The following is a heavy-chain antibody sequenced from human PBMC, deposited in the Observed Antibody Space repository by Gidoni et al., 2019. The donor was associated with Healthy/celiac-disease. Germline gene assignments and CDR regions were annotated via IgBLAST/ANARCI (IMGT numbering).Heavy chain of an antibody. D-gene: IGHD4-17*01. CDR1: GFTFSSYA. Sequence: EVQLLESGGGLVQPGGSLRLSCAASGFTFSSYAMSWVRQAPGKGLEWVSAISGSGGSTYYADSVKGRFTISRDNSKNTLYLQMNSLRAEDTAVYYCAKGLRWVNSYYYYGMDVWGQGTTVTVSS. J-gene: IGHJ6*02. CDR2: ISGSGGST. CDR3: AKGLRWVNSYYYYGMDV. V-gene: IGHV3-23*01.